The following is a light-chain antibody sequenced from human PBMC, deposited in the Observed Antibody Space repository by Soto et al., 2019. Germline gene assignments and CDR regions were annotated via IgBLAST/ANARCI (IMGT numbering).Light chain of an antibody. V-gene: IGKV3-20*01. Sequence: EIVLTQSPGTLSLSPGERATLSCRASQSVRSNYLAWYQQKPGQAPRLLIYNSSTRATSIPDRFSGSGSGTDFTLTISRLEPEDFALYYCQQYRDLPQTFGQATQVEIK. CDR3: QQYRDLPQT. CDR1: QSVRSNY. J-gene: IGKJ1*01. CDR2: NSS.